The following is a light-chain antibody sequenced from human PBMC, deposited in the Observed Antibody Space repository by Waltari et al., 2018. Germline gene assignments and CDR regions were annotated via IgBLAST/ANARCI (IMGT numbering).Light chain of an antibody. J-gene: IGLJ3*02. CDR3: SSYTSSSAVV. CDR1: SRDIGGYNY. Sequence: QSALTQPASVSGSPGQSITISCTGTSRDIGGYNYVPCYVQYPDTAPRLIIFDVTKRPSGVSGRFSGSKSGNMASLTISGLRTEDEADYICSSYTSSSAVVFGGGTKVTVL. CDR2: DVT. V-gene: IGLV2-14*01.